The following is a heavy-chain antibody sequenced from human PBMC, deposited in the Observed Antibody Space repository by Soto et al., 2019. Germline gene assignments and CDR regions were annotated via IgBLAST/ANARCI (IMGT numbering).Heavy chain of an antibody. CDR2: IIPILGIA. D-gene: IGHD2-2*01. V-gene: IGHV1-69*02. CDR1: GGTFGSYT. CDR3: ARVVGVVVGVDAFDI. Sequence: ASVKVSCKASGGTFGSYTRSWVRQAPGQGLEWMGRIIPILGIANYAQKFQGRVTITADKSTSTAYMELRSLRSGDTAVYYCARVVGVVVGVDAFDIWGQGTIVT. J-gene: IGHJ3*02.